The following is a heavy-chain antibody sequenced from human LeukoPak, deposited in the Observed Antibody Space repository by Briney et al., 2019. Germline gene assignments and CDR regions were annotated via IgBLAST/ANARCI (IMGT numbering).Heavy chain of an antibody. Sequence: ASVTVSCTASGYTFTSYYMHWVRQAPGQGLEWMGIINPSGSNTNYAQKFQGRVAMTRDTSTSTVYMELSSLRSDDTAVYYCARGQGSNWGPFDIWGQGTMVTVSS. V-gene: IGHV1-46*01. CDR2: INPSGSNT. J-gene: IGHJ3*02. D-gene: IGHD7-27*01. CDR3: ARGQGSNWGPFDI. CDR1: GYTFTSYY.